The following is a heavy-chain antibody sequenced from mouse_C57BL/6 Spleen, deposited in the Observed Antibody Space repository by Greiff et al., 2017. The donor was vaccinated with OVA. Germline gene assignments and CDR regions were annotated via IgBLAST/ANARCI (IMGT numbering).Heavy chain of an antibody. D-gene: IGHD2-1*01. CDR3: ARDLYFGAMDY. J-gene: IGHJ4*01. V-gene: IGHV7-1*01. CDR2: SRNKANDYTT. Sequence: EVHLVESGGGLVQSGRSLRLSCATSGFTFSDFYMEWVRQAPGKGLEWIAASRNKANDYTTEYSASVKGRFIVSRDTSQSILYLQMNALRAEDTAIYYCARDLYFGAMDYWGQGTSVTVSS. CDR1: GFTFSDFY.